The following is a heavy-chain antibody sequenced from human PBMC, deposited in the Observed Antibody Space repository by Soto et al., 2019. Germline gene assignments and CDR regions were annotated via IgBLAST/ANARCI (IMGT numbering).Heavy chain of an antibody. J-gene: IGHJ4*02. CDR2: IKSKVDSATT. V-gene: IGHV3-15*01. CDR3: TTDDPINRN. Sequence: SVGSLRLSCAASGFTFSNAWMSWVRQAPGKGLEWVGRIKSKVDSATTDYAAPVKGRFSISRDDSRNTLYLQMNSLKIEDTAVYYCTTDDPINRNWGQGTQVTVSS. CDR1: GFTFSNAW.